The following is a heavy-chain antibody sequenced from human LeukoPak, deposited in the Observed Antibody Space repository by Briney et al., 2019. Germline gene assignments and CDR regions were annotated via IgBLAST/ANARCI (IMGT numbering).Heavy chain of an antibody. CDR3: ATALSSGAFDI. V-gene: IGHV4-59*01. CDR1: GGSISSYY. Sequence: PSETLSLTCTVSGGSISSYYWSWIRQPPGQGLEWIGYIYYSGSTNYNPSLKSRVTISVDTSKNQFSLKLSSVTAADTAVYYCATALSSGAFDIWGQGTMVTVSS. J-gene: IGHJ3*02. CDR2: IYYSGST. D-gene: IGHD2-2*01.